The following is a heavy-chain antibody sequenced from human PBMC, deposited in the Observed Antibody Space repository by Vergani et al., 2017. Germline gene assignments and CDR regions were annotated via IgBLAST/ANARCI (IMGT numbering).Heavy chain of an antibody. CDR1: GGSFTSYH. J-gene: IGHJ6*03. D-gene: IGHD2-8*01. V-gene: IGHV4-34*01. CDR3: ARVNTETNGHLYYYYYVDV. CDR2: IDHTGRP. Sequence: QVQLQQWGGGLLKPSETLSLTCVVNGGSFTSYHWTWIRQSPGEGLEWVGDIDHTGRPDYNPSLKSQLTMSVDKSRNQFSLTLNSVTATDTAIYFCARVNTETNGHLYYYYYVDVWGHGTAITVS.